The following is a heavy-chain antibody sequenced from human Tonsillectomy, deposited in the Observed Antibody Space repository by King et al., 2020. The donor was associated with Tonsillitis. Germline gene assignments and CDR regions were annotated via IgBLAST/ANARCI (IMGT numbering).Heavy chain of an antibody. D-gene: IGHD3-22*01. CDR2: IWYDGSNK. CDR3: ARDPRNDYYDSSGYYFDY. CDR1: GFTFSSYG. J-gene: IGHJ4*02. Sequence: VQLVESGGGVVQPGRSLRLSCAASGFTFSSYGMHWVRQAPGKGLGWVAVIWYDGSNKNYSDSVNGRFTISRDNSKNTLYLQMNSLRAEETDVYYCARDPRNDYYDSSGYYFDYWGQGTLVTVSS. V-gene: IGHV3-33*01.